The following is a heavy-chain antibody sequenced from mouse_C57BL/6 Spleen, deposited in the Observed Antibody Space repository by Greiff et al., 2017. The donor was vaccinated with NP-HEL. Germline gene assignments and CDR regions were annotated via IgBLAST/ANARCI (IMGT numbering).Heavy chain of an antibody. V-gene: IGHV3-1*01. Sequence: EVQLQQSGPGMVKPSQSLSLTCTVTGYSITSGYDWHWIRHFPGNKLEWMGYISYSGSTNYNPSLKSRISITHDTSKNHVFLKLNSVTTEDTATYYCARGSYYDPWFAYWGQGTLVTVSA. CDR1: GYSITSGYD. CDR3: ARGSYYDPWFAY. CDR2: ISYSGST. D-gene: IGHD2-4*01. J-gene: IGHJ3*01.